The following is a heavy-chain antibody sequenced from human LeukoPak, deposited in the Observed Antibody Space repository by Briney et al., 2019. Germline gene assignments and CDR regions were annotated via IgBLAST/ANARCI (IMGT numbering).Heavy chain of an antibody. D-gene: IGHD3-22*01. J-gene: IGHJ4*02. CDR3: AKILYYDSSPDY. CDR2: ISGSGGST. Sequence: PGGSLRLSCAASGFTFSSYAMSWVRQAPGKGLEWASAISGSGGSTYYADSVKGRFTISRDNSKNTLYLQMNSLRAEDTAVYYCAKILYYDSSPDYWGQGTLVTVSS. V-gene: IGHV3-23*01. CDR1: GFTFSSYA.